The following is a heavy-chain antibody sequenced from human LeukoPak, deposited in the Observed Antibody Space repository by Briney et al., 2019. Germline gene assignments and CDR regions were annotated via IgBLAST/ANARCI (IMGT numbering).Heavy chain of an antibody. CDR2: IYHSGST. CDR1: GYSISSGYY. Sequence: SSETLSLTYAVSGYSISSGYYWGWIRPPPGKGLEWIGSIYHSGSTYYNPSLKSRVTISVDTSKNQFSLKLSSVTAADTAVYYCARPSYDSSGYEDAFDIWGQGTMVTVSS. J-gene: IGHJ3*02. V-gene: IGHV4-38-2*01. CDR3: ARPSYDSSGYEDAFDI. D-gene: IGHD3-22*01.